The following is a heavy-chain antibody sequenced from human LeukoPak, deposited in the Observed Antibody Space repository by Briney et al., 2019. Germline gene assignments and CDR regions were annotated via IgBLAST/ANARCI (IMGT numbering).Heavy chain of an antibody. CDR3: ARILGGNHGPSFDY. V-gene: IGHV4-39*07. D-gene: IGHD3-10*01. Sequence: SETLSLTCTVSGGSISSSSYYWGWIRQPPGKGLEWIGSIYYSGSTYYNPSLKSRVTISGDTSKNQLSLKLTSVTAADTAVYFCARILGGNHGPSFDYWGQGTLVTVSS. CDR1: GGSISSSSYY. CDR2: IYYSGST. J-gene: IGHJ4*02.